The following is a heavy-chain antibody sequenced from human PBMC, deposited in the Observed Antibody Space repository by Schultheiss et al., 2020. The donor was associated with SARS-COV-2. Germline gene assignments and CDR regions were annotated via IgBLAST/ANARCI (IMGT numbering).Heavy chain of an antibody. V-gene: IGHV4-30-4*01. CDR3: ARLGSVLNYHYYGVDV. Sequence: SETLSLTCTVSGGSISSGDYYWSWIRQPPGKGLEWIGYIYYSGSTYYNPSLKSRVTISVDTSKNQFSLKLSSVTAADTAVYYCARLGSVLNYHYYGVDVWGQGTTVTVSS. CDR1: GGSISSGDYY. CDR2: IYYSGST. J-gene: IGHJ6*02. D-gene: IGHD3-10*01.